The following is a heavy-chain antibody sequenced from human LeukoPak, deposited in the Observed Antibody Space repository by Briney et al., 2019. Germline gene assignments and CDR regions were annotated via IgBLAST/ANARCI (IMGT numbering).Heavy chain of an antibody. CDR2: IYYTGST. Sequence: SETLSLTCTVSGYSISSGYYWGWIRQPPGKGLEWIGSIYYTGSTYYNPSLKSRVTISVDTSKNQFSLKLRSVTATDTAVYYCARLVECGSGSQWGQGNLVIVSS. D-gene: IGHD3-10*01. J-gene: IGHJ4*02. CDR1: GYSISSGYY. CDR3: ARLVECGSGSQ. V-gene: IGHV4-38-2*02.